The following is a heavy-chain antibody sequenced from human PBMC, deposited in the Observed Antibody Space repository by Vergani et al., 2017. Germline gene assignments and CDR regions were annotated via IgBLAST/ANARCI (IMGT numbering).Heavy chain of an antibody. V-gene: IGHV3-15*01. CDR2: IKSKTDGGTT. J-gene: IGHJ6*03. Sequence: EVQLVESGGGLVQPGGSLKLSCAASGFTFSGSAMHWVRQASGKGLEWVGRIKSKTDGGTTDYAAPVKGRFTISRDDSKNTLYLQMNSLKTEDTAVYYCTTDGVGVGDPGYYYYYYMDVWGKGSTVTVSS. CDR1: GFTFSGSA. CDR3: TTDGVGVGDPGYYYYYYMDV. D-gene: IGHD4-17*01.